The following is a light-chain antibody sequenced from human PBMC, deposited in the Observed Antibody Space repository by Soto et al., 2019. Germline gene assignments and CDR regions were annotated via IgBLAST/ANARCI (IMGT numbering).Light chain of an antibody. J-gene: IGKJ1*01. V-gene: IGKV3-15*01. Sequence: EIVMTQSPATLSVSQGDRATLSCRASQSVSSNLAWYQQKPGQAPRLVVYGASSRATGIPARFRGSGSGTEFTLTISSLQSEDFAVYYCQQYSNWPWTFGQGTKVDIK. CDR2: GAS. CDR3: QQYSNWPWT. CDR1: QSVSSN.